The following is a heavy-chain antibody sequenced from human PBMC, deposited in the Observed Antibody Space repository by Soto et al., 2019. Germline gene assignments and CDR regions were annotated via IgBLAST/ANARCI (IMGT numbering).Heavy chain of an antibody. CDR1: CDSISSSKW. J-gene: IGHJ3*02. V-gene: IGHV4-4*02. CDR2: IYHGGST. Sequence: SETLSLTCGVSCDSISSSKWWNWVRQPPGKGLEWIGEIYHGGSTNYSPSLKSRVTISIDKSKNQFSLRLDSVTAADTAVYYCATHGGPGAFDIWGQGTMVTVSS. CDR3: ATHGGPGAFDI. D-gene: IGHD2-15*01.